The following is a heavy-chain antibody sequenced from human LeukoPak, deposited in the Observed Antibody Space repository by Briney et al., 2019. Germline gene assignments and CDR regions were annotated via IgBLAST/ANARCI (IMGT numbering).Heavy chain of an antibody. J-gene: IGHJ4*02. CDR2: ISGSGGYT. D-gene: IGHD1-7*01. Sequence: GGSLRLSCAASGFTFSSYAMNWVRQAPGKGLEWVSAISGSGGYTYYADSVKGRLTISRDNSKNTLYLQMNSLRAEDTAVYYCAKDLSNWNYRRGNYWGQGTLVTVSS. V-gene: IGHV3-23*01. CDR1: GFTFSSYA. CDR3: AKDLSNWNYRRGNY.